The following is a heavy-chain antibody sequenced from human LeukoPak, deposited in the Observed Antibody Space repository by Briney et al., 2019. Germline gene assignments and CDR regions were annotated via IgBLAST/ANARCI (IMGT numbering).Heavy chain of an antibody. J-gene: IGHJ4*02. CDR3: AREGRNYYDSSGLDY. CDR1: GFTFSSYA. V-gene: IGHV3-74*01. CDR2: INSDGSST. Sequence: PGRSLRLSCAASGFTFSSYAMHWVRQAPGKGLVWVSRINSDGSSTSYADSVKGRFTISRDNAKNTLYLQMNSLRAEDTAVYYCAREGRNYYDSSGLDYWGQGTLVTVSS. D-gene: IGHD3-22*01.